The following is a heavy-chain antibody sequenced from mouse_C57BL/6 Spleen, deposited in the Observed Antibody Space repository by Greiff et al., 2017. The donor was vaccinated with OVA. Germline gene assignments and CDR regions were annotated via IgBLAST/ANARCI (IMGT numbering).Heavy chain of an antibody. Sequence: QVQLQQSGPELVKPGASVKISCKASGYAFSSSWMNWVKQRPGKGLEWIGRIYPGDGDTNYNGKFKGKATLTADKSSSTAYMQLSSLTSEDSAVYFCANYDDDGAWFAYWGQGTLVTVSA. J-gene: IGHJ3*01. D-gene: IGHD2-4*01. CDR2: IYPGDGDT. CDR1: GYAFSSSW. CDR3: ANYDDDGAWFAY. V-gene: IGHV1-82*01.